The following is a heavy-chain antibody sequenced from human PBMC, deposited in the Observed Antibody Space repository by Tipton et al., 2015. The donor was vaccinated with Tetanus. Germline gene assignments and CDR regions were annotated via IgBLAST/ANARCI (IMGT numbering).Heavy chain of an antibody. V-gene: IGHV4-59*12. Sequence: TLSLTCTVSGGSISNYYWSWIRQPPGKGLEWIGYIYYSGSTNYNPSLKSRVTISVDTSKNQFSLKLSSVTAADTAVYYCARDQGGGRVVRLNWFDPWGPGTLVTVSS. CDR3: ARDQGGGRVVRLNWFDP. CDR2: IYYSGST. D-gene: IGHD6-6*01. CDR1: GGSISNYY. J-gene: IGHJ5*02.